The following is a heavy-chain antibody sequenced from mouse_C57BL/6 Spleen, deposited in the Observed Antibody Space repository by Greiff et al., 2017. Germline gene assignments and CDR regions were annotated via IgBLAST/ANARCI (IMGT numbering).Heavy chain of an antibody. Sequence: EVTVVESGGGLVKPGGSLKLSCAASGFTFSSYAMSWVRQTPEKRLEWVATISDGGSYTYYPDNVKGRFTISRDNAKNNLYLQMSHLKSEDTAMYYCARDENPFAYWGQGTLVTVSA. J-gene: IGHJ3*01. CDR1: GFTFSSYA. CDR2: ISDGGSYT. V-gene: IGHV5-4*01. CDR3: ARDENPFAY.